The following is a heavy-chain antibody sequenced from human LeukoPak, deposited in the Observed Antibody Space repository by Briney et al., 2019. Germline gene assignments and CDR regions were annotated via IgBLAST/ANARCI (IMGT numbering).Heavy chain of an antibody. CDR3: ANIRGYFDY. Sequence: SETLSLTCTVSGGSISSYYWTWIRQPPGKGLEWIGYIHYSGSTNYNPSLKSRVTISLDTSKNQFSLHLTSVTASDTAVYYCANIRGYFDYWGQGTLVTVSS. V-gene: IGHV4-59*08. CDR2: IHYSGST. CDR1: GGSISSYY. J-gene: IGHJ4*02.